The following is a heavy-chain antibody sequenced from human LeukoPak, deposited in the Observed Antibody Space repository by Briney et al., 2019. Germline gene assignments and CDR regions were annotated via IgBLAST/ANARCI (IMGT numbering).Heavy chain of an antibody. J-gene: IGHJ4*02. Sequence: SVKFSRKASGGTFSSYAFSWVRQAPGQGLEWMGGIIPIVGTTNYAQMFQGRVTITADESTSTAYMELSSLRSEDTAVYYCARGGYYYDSSGYSHLPDYWGQGTLVTVSA. CDR1: GGTFSSYA. D-gene: IGHD3-22*01. CDR2: IIPIVGTT. CDR3: ARGGYYYDSSGYSHLPDY. V-gene: IGHV1-69*13.